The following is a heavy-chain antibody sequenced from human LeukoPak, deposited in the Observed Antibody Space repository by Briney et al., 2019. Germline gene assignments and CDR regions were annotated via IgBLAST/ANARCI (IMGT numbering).Heavy chain of an antibody. D-gene: IGHD3-3*01. CDR1: GFSVGTDY. Sequence: GGSLRLSCEVSGFSVGTDYVTWIRQAPGKGLVWVSVVHSGGATFYADSVKGRFTISRDTSKNTVSLEMTNLRAEDTGVYYCARGYDFWSGSSSGVFDVWGQGTMVIVSS. J-gene: IGHJ3*01. CDR3: ARGYDFWSGSSSGVFDV. V-gene: IGHV3-53*01. CDR2: VHSGGAT.